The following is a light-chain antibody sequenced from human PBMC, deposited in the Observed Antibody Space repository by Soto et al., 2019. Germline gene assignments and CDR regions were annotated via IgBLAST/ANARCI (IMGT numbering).Light chain of an antibody. CDR3: SSYTSSSTLNYV. V-gene: IGLV2-14*01. Sequence: QSVLTQPASVSLSPGQSITISCTGTSSDVGGYNYVSWYQQHPGKAPRVMIYEVSNRPSGVSNRFSGSKSGNTASLTIAGLQAEDEADYYCSSYTSSSTLNYVFGTGTKVTVL. CDR2: EVS. J-gene: IGLJ1*01. CDR1: SSDVGGYNY.